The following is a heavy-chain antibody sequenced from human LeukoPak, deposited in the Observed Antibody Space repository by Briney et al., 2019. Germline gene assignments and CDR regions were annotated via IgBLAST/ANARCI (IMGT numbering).Heavy chain of an antibody. Sequence: SETLSLTCTVSGGSISSGDYYWGWIRQPPGKGLEWIGNIYYDGSTYYTPSLKSRVTISVDTSKNQFSLKLSSVTAADTAVYYCAKRNYGNWFDPWGQGTLVTVSS. J-gene: IGHJ5*02. CDR1: GGSISSGDYY. CDR2: IYYDGST. V-gene: IGHV4-39*01. D-gene: IGHD1-7*01. CDR3: AKRNYGNWFDP.